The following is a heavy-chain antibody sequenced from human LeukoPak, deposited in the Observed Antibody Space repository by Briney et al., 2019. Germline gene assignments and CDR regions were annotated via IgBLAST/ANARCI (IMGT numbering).Heavy chain of an antibody. J-gene: IGHJ4*02. V-gene: IGHV3-11*01. D-gene: IGHD3-10*01. Sequence: PGGSLRLSCAASGFTFSDYYMSWIRQAPGKGLEWVSYISSSGSTIYYADSVKGRFTISRDNAKNSLYLQMNSLRAEDTAVYYCAKEGGSLWFGELLYQFDYWGQGTLVTVSS. CDR1: GFTFSDYY. CDR2: ISSSGSTI. CDR3: AKEGGSLWFGELLYQFDY.